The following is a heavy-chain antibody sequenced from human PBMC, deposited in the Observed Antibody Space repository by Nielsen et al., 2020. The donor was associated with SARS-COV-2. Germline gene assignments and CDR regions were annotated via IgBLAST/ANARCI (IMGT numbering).Heavy chain of an antibody. CDR1: GFTFDDYA. J-gene: IGHJ6*02. CDR2: ISWNSGSI. V-gene: IGHV3-9*01. CDR3: AKEVWFGENGGMDV. D-gene: IGHD3-10*01. Sequence: SLKISCAASGFTFDDYAMHWVRQAPGKGLEWVSGISWNSGSIGYADSVKGRFTISRDNAKNSLYLQMNSLRAEDTALYYCAKEVWFGENGGMDVWGQGTTVTVSS.